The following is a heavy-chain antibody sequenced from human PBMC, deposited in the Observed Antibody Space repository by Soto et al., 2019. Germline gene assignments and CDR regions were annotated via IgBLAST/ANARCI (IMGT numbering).Heavy chain of an antibody. V-gene: IGHV2-5*02. D-gene: IGHD3-10*01. CDR3: AHGMVRGGVFDYYMDV. J-gene: IGHJ6*03. CDR2: IYWDDDK. CDR1: GFSLSTSGVG. Sequence: SGPTLVKPTQTLTLTCTFSGFSLSTSGVGVGWIRQPPGKALEWLALIYWDDDKRYSPSLKSRFTITKDTSKNQVVLTMTNMDPVDTATYYCAHGMVRGGVFDYYMDVWGKGTTVTVSS.